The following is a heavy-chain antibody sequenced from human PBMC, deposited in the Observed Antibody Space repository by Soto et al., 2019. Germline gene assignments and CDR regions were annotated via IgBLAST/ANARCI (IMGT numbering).Heavy chain of an antibody. J-gene: IGHJ4*02. CDR1: GFTFTSYS. CDR3: AKPIEQVAANMFDS. CDR2: ISGSGATR. Sequence: EVQLLESGGGLVQPGGSLRLSCAASGFTFTSYSMSWVRQAPGKGLEWVSDISGSGATRAYADSVKGRFTVSRDNSRDALYLHMNSLTAEDTAIYFCAKPIEQVAANMFDSWGQGTLVTFSS. V-gene: IGHV3-23*01. D-gene: IGHD2-15*01.